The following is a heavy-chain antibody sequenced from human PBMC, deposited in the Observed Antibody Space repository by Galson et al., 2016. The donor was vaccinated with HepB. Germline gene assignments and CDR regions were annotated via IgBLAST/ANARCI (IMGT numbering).Heavy chain of an antibody. D-gene: IGHD3-10*01. CDR2: TSYDGNKK. V-gene: IGHV3-30*18. CDR3: AKHTYYYGSGSSSGFDY. J-gene: IGHJ4*02. Sequence: SLRLSCAASGFSFNSYAMHWVRQAPGKGLEWVAVTSYDGNKKYYADSVKGRFSISRDNSKNTLFLQMSSLRPEETAVYYCAKHTYYYGSGSSSGFDYWGQGTLITVSS. CDR1: GFSFNSYA.